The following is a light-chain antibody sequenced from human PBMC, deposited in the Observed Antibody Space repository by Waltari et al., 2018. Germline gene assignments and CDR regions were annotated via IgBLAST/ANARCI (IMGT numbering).Light chain of an antibody. V-gene: IGKV3D-20*02. J-gene: IGKJ4*01. CDR1: QSVTRS. Sequence: EIVLTQSPATLSLSPTERETLSCRASQSVTRSLAWYHQKPGQAPRLLIYDASSRATGIPDRFSGSGSGTDFTLTISSLEPEDFAVYYCQQYINWPFTFGGGTKVEIQ. CDR3: QQYINWPFT. CDR2: DAS.